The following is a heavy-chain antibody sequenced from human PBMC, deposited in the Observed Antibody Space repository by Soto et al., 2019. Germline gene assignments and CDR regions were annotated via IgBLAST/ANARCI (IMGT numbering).Heavy chain of an antibody. V-gene: IGHV1-2*02. J-gene: IGHJ5*02. CDR3: ARGYFPFRSGSYYNANFFGP. Sequence: AASVKVSCKASGYTFIGSYMHWVRQAPGQGLEWMGWINPNSGGTNYSQKFKGGVTTTRETSISTAYMGLSRRRSDDKTVEYCARGYFPFRSGSYYNANFFGPWGQGTMVTVSS. D-gene: IGHD3-10*01. CDR2: INPNSGGT. CDR1: GYTFIGSY.